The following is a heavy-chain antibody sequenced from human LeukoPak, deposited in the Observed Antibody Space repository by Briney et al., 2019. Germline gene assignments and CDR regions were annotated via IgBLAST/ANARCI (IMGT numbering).Heavy chain of an antibody. D-gene: IGHD6-19*01. J-gene: IGHJ4*02. Sequence: GGSLRLSCAASGFIFSSYEMSWVRQAPGKGLEWVSSISASSNFISYADSVKGRFTISRDNAKKSLYLQMNSVRAEDTAVYYCARDPGYSSGWFDYWGQGALVTVSS. V-gene: IGHV3-21*01. CDR3: ARDPGYSSGWFDY. CDR1: GFIFSSYE. CDR2: ISASSNFI.